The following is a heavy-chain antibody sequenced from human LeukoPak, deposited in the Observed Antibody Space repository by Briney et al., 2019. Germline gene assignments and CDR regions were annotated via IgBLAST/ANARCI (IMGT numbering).Heavy chain of an antibody. J-gene: IGHJ4*02. CDR3: ARGPGTGHYFDY. V-gene: IGHV3-48*04. CDR2: ISSSSGTI. D-gene: IGHD2-8*02. CDR1: GFTFSTSS. Sequence: GGSLRLSCAASGFTFSTSSMNWVRQAPGKGLEWVSYISSSSGTIYYADSVKGRFTISRDNAENSLYLQMNSLRAEDTAVYYCARGPGTGHYFDYWGQGTLVTVSS.